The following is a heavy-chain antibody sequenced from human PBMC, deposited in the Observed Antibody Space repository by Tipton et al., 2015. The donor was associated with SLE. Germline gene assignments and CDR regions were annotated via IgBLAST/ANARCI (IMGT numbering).Heavy chain of an antibody. V-gene: IGHV3-23*01. CDR3: ARGDYAGKLNAFDM. Sequence: SLRLSCAVSGFTFSSYAMSWVRQAPGKGLEWVSVISGSGGSTYYADSVKGRFTISRDNSKNTLFLQMNSLRAEDTAVYFCARGDYAGKLNAFDMWGQGTMVIVST. D-gene: IGHD4-23*01. J-gene: IGHJ3*02. CDR1: GFTFSSYA. CDR2: ISGSGGST.